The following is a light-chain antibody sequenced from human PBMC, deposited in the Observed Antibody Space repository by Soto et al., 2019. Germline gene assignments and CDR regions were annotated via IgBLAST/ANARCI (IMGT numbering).Light chain of an antibody. J-gene: IGKJ5*01. V-gene: IGKV3-15*01. CDR1: QSVSSSY. Sequence: EIGLRQSPATLSLSPGERATLSCRASQSVSSSYLAWYQQKPGQAPRLLIYGASTRATGIPARFSGSGSGTEFTLTISSLQSEDFAVYYCQQYNNWPPITFGQGTRLEIK. CDR2: GAS. CDR3: QQYNNWPPIT.